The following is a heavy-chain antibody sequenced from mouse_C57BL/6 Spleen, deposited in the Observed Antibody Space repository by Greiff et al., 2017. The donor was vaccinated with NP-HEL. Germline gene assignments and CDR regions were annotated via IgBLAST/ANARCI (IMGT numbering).Heavy chain of an antibody. J-gene: IGHJ2*01. CDR3: AIVGRTGLVDY. V-gene: IGHV1-4*01. D-gene: IGHD4-1*01. CDR2: INPSSGYT. CDR1: GYTFTSYT. Sequence: VQLQQSGAELARPGASVKMSCKASGYTFTSYTMHWVKQRPGQGLEWIGYINPSSGYTKYNQKFKDKATLTADKSSSTAYMQLSSLTSEDSAVYYCAIVGRTGLVDYWGQGTTLTVSS.